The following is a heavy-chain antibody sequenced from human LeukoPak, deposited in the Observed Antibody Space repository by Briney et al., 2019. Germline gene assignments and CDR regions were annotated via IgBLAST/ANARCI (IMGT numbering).Heavy chain of an antibody. Sequence: GGPLRLSCAATGFTFSRYGMHWVRQAPGKGLEWVAQISYDGSNKHYGDSVKGRFTIARDNSKNTLFLQMNSLRGEDTAVYYCAKEGRRYFDYWGQGNLVTVST. CDR3: AKEGRRYFDY. J-gene: IGHJ4*02. CDR1: GFTFSRYG. CDR2: ISYDGSNK. V-gene: IGHV3-30*18.